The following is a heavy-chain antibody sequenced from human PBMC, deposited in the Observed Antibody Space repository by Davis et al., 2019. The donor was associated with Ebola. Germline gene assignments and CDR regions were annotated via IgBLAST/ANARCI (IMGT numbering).Heavy chain of an antibody. Sequence: AASVKVSCKASGYTFTSYGISWVRQAPGQGLEWMGWISAYNGNTSYAQKFQGRVTMTRDTSTSTVYMELSSLRSEDTAVYYCARDYRGWVGMDVWGQGTTVTVSS. CDR3: ARDYRGWVGMDV. CDR1: GYTFTSYG. CDR2: ISAYNGNT. V-gene: IGHV1-18*01. D-gene: IGHD1-14*01. J-gene: IGHJ6*02.